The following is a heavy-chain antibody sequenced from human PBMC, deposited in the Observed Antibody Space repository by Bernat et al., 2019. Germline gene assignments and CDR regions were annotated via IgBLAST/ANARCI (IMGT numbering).Heavy chain of an antibody. J-gene: IGHJ4*02. CDR1: EYTFTSYD. D-gene: IGHD7-27*01. Sequence: QVQLVQSGAEVKTPGASVKVSCKASEYTFTSYDFNWVRQATGQGLEWMGWVSPNSGNTGYAQKFQVRVTMTRDTSISTVYMALSSLRSEDTAVYYCARSPPNWGVDYWGQGTLVTVSS. V-gene: IGHV1-8*01. CDR3: ARSPPNWGVDY. CDR2: VSPNSGNT.